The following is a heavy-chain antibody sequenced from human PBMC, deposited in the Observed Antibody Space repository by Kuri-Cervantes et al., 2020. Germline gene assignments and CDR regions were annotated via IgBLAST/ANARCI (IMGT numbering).Heavy chain of an antibody. CDR3: AMPSKRVYGAPHAFDI. D-gene: IGHD3-10*01. Sequence: SETLSLTCAVYGGSFSGYYWSWIRQPPGKGLEWIGSIYYSGSTYYNPSLKSRVTISVDTSKNQFSLKLSSVTAADTAVYYCAMPSKRVYGAPHAFDIWGQGTMVTVSS. V-gene: IGHV4-34*01. J-gene: IGHJ3*02. CDR2: IYYSGST. CDR1: GGSFSGYY.